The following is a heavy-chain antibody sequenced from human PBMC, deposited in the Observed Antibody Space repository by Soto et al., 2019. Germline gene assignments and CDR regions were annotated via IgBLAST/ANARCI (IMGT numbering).Heavy chain of an antibody. CDR1: GFTFSTYA. Sequence: EVQLLESGGGLVQPGGSLRLSCAASGFTFSTYAMSWVRQAPGKGLEWVSGISGSGGSTYYADSVKCRFTISRDNSKSTLYLQVISLRAEDTALYYCAKDMYYYGSDGAPFDYWGQGTLVTVSS. V-gene: IGHV3-23*01. J-gene: IGHJ4*02. D-gene: IGHD3-10*01. CDR3: AKDMYYYGSDGAPFDY. CDR2: ISGSGGST.